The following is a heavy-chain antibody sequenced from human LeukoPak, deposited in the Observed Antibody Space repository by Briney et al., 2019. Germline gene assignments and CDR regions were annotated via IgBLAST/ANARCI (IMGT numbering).Heavy chain of an antibody. J-gene: IGHJ4*02. CDR1: GGSISSSSYY. Sequence: SGTLSLTCTVSGGSISSSSYYWGWIRQPPGKGLEWIGSIYYSGSTNYNPSLKSRVTISVDTSKNQFSLKLSSVTAADTAVYYCARGFRYCSGGSCRIWGQGTLVTVSS. CDR3: ARGFRYCSGGSCRI. D-gene: IGHD2-15*01. V-gene: IGHV4-39*07. CDR2: IYYSGST.